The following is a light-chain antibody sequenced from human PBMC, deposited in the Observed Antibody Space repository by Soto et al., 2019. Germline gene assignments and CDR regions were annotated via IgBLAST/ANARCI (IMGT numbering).Light chain of an antibody. CDR3: QTWGTGVV. Sequence: QPVLTQSPSASASLGASVKLTCTLSSGHNSYAIAWHQQQPEKGPRYLMKLNSDGSHNKGDGIPDRFSGSSSGAERYLTISSLQSEDEADYYCQTWGTGVVFGGGTKLTVL. CDR2: LNSDGSH. J-gene: IGLJ2*01. V-gene: IGLV4-69*01. CDR1: SGHNSYA.